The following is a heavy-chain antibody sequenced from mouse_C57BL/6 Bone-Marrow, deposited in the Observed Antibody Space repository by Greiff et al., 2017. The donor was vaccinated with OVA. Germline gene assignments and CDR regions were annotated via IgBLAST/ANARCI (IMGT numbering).Heavy chain of an antibody. D-gene: IGHD2-5*01. Sequence: VQLVESGPGLVAPSQSLSITCTVSGFSLTSYGVDWVRQSPGKGLEWLGVIWGVGSTNYNSALKSRLSISKDNSKSKVFLKMNSLQTDDTAMYYCASAFYSNPFAYWGQGTLVTVSA. V-gene: IGHV2-6*01. CDR3: ASAFYSNPFAY. CDR2: IWGVGST. CDR1: GFSLTSYG. J-gene: IGHJ3*01.